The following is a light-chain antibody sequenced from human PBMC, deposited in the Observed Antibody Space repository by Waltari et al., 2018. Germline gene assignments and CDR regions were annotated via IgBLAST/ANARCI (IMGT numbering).Light chain of an antibody. J-gene: IGKJ3*01. CDR3: QQYNSWPFT. CDR1: QSVSNH. CDR2: GAS. V-gene: IGKV3-15*01. Sequence: ATLSVSPGERATLSCRASQSVSNHLAWYQQRPGQAPRLLIYGASSRAAGVPARFSGSGSGTEFTLSIDSLQSEDFALYFCQQYNSWPFTFGPGTQVDIK.